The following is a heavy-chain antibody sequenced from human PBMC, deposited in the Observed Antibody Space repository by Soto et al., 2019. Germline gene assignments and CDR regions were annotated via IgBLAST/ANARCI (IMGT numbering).Heavy chain of an antibody. V-gene: IGHV4-34*01. Sequence: TLSLTCAVYGGSFSGYYWSWIRQPPGKGLEWIGEINHSGSTNYNPSLKSRVTISVDTSKNQFSLKLSSVTAADTAVYYCARDPLLGDFWSGYYYYYGMDVWGQGTTVTVSS. D-gene: IGHD3-3*01. CDR2: INHSGST. CDR3: ARDPLLGDFWSGYYYYYGMDV. CDR1: GGSFSGYY. J-gene: IGHJ6*02.